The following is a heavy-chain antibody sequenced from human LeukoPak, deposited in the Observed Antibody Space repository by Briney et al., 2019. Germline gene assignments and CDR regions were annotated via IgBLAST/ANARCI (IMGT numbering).Heavy chain of an antibody. V-gene: IGHV3-30*02. J-gene: IGHJ4*02. D-gene: IGHD3-3*01. CDR3: AKEAHYDFFGEY. CDR2: IRYDGSNK. Sequence: VAFIRYDGSNKYYADSVKGRFTISRDNSKNTLYLQMNSLRAEDTAVYYCAKEAHYDFFGEYWGQGTLVTVSS.